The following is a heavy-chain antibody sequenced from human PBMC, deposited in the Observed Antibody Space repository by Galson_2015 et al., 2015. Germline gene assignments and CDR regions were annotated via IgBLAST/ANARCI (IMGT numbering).Heavy chain of an antibody. Sequence: SVKVSCKASGYTFTSYDINWVRQATGQGLEWMGWMNPNSGNTGYAQKFQGRDTMTRNTSISTAYMELSSLRSEDTAVYYCARGHCSSTSCYTEHNWFDPWGQGTLVTVSS. CDR1: GYTFTSYD. J-gene: IGHJ5*02. CDR3: ARGHCSSTSCYTEHNWFDP. CDR2: MNPNSGNT. V-gene: IGHV1-8*01. D-gene: IGHD2-2*02.